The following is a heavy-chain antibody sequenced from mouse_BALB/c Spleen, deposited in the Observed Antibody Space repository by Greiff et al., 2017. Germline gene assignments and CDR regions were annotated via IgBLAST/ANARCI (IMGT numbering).Heavy chain of an antibody. CDR1: GFTFSSYA. D-gene: IGHD1-1*01. J-gene: IGHJ1*01. CDR2: ISSGGST. Sequence: EVKLMESGGGLVKPGGSLKLSCAASGFTFSSYAMSWVRQTPEKRLEWVASISSGGSTYYTDSVKGRFTISRDNARNILYLQMSSLRSEDTAMYYGARGGDSSFYWYFDVWGAGTTVTVSS. V-gene: IGHV5-6-5*01. CDR3: ARGGDSSFYWYFDV.